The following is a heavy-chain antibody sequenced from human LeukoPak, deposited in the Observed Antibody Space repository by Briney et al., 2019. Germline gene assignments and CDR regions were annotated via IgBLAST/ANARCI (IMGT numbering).Heavy chain of an antibody. CDR3: AKGYCRGGSCYWKVLGLDY. J-gene: IGHJ4*02. D-gene: IGHD2-15*01. CDR2: ISYDGSNK. V-gene: IGHV3-30*18. CDR1: GFTFSSYG. Sequence: GRSLRLSCAASGFTFSSYGMHWVRQAPGKGLEWVAVISYDGSNKYYADSVKGRFTISRDNSKNTLYLQMNSLRAEDTAVYYCAKGYCRGGSCYWKVLGLDYWGQGTLVTVSS.